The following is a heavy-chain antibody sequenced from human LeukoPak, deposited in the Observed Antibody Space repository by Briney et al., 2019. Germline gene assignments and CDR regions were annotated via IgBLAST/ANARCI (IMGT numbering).Heavy chain of an antibody. Sequence: KPSETLSLTCPVSGGSITSSSYYWGWIRQPPGKGLEWIGTIYYSGSTYYNPSLKSRFAISIDTSKNQFSLRLSSVTAADTAVYYCGRQAVKIFGQQSAPLDYWGQGTLVTVSS. D-gene: IGHD3/OR15-3a*01. CDR1: GGSITSSSYY. CDR2: IYYSGST. CDR3: GRQAVKIFGQQSAPLDY. V-gene: IGHV4-39*01. J-gene: IGHJ4*02.